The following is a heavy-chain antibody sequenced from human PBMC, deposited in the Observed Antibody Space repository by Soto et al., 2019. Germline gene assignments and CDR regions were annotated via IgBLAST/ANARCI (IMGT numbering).Heavy chain of an antibody. J-gene: IGHJ4*02. CDR2: INAGNGNT. Sequence: ASVKVSCKASGYTFTNYAMHWVREAPGQRLEWMGWINAGNGNTKYSQKFQGRVTITRDTSASTAYMELSSLRSEDTAVYYCARVGAAAGPYYFDYWGQGTLVTVSS. CDR1: GYTFTNYA. V-gene: IGHV1-3*01. CDR3: ARVGAAAGPYYFDY. D-gene: IGHD6-13*01.